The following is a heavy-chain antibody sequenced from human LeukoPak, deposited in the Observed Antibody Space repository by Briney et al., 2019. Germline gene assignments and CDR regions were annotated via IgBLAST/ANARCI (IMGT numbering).Heavy chain of an antibody. D-gene: IGHD1-7*01. CDR1: GGSISSYY. CDR3: ARNWNYRGYYYYYMDV. CDR2: IYTSGSP. J-gene: IGHJ6*03. V-gene: IGHV4-4*09. Sequence: SETLSLPCIVSGGSISSYYWSWIRQPPGKGLEWIGYIYTSGSPNYNPSLKSRVTISVDTSKNQFSLKLSSVTAADTAVYYCARNWNYRGYYYYYMDVWGKGTTVTVSS.